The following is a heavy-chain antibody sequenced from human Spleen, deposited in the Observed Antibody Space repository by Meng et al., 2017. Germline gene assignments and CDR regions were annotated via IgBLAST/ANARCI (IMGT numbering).Heavy chain of an antibody. V-gene: IGHV1-2*06. Sequence: ASVMVFCKASGYTFPAYWLHWVRRAPGQGLEWRGRINPKSGDAHYAPRSQGRVTMTGDTSLSTADMGLSGLSSDDTAMYYCARDEDISAAGKLFGDYWGQGTLVTVSS. CDR1: GYTFPAYW. CDR2: INPKSGDA. J-gene: IGHJ4*02. CDR3: ARDEDISAAGKLFGDY. D-gene: IGHD6-13*01.